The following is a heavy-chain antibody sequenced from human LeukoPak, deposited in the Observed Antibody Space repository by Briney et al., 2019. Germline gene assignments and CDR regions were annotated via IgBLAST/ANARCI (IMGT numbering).Heavy chain of an antibody. CDR2: ISGSGGST. CDR3: ARERFHGSGAPKYDY. Sequence: PGGSLRLSCAASGFTFSSYGMSWVRQAPGKGLEWVSAISGSGGSTYYADSVKGRFTVSRDNAKNSLYLQMNSLRVDDTSVYYCARERFHGSGAPKYDYWGRGTLVTVSS. V-gene: IGHV3-23*01. D-gene: IGHD3-10*01. CDR1: GFTFSSYG. J-gene: IGHJ4*02.